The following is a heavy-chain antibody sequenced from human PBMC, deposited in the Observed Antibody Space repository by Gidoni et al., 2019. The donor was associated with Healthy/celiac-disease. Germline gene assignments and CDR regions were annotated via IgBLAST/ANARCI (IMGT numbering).Heavy chain of an antibody. CDR3: ARDRVVGATHGYFDY. V-gene: IGHV1-69*01. Sequence: QVQLVQSGAEVKKPGSSVTVSCKASGATFSSYAIRWVRQAPGQGREWMGGINSIFGTANYAQKFQGRVTSTADESTSTADMELSSRRSEDTAVYYCARDRVVGATHGYFDYWGQGTLVTVSS. CDR2: INSIFGTA. D-gene: IGHD1-26*01. CDR1: GATFSSYA. J-gene: IGHJ4*02.